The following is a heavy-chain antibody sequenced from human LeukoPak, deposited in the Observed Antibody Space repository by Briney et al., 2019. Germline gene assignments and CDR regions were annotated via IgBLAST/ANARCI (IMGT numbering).Heavy chain of an antibody. Sequence: ASVKVSCKASGYTFTSYAMHWVRQAPGQRLEWMGWISAYNGNTNYAQKLQGRVTMTTDTSTSTAYMELRSLRSDDTAVYYCARVPARGSGYYHEEYYFDYWGQGTLVTVSS. CDR2: ISAYNGNT. CDR1: GYTFTSYA. V-gene: IGHV1-18*01. J-gene: IGHJ4*02. D-gene: IGHD3-22*01. CDR3: ARVPARGSGYYHEEYYFDY.